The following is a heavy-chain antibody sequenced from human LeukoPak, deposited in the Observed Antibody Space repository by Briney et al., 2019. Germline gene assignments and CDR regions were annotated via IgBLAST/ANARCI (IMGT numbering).Heavy chain of an antibody. Sequence: SQTLSLTCTVSGGSISSGSYYWSWIRQPAGKGLEWIGRIYTSGSTNYNPSLKSRVTISVDTSKNQFSLKLSSVTAADTAVYYCARFAEGSGSYHRGYFDYWGQGTLVTVSS. D-gene: IGHD3-10*01. J-gene: IGHJ4*02. CDR1: GGSISSGSYY. V-gene: IGHV4-61*02. CDR3: ARFAEGSGSYHRGYFDY. CDR2: IYTSGST.